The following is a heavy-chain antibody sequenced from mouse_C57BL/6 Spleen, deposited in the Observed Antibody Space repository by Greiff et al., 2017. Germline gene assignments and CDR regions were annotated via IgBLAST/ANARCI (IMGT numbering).Heavy chain of an antibody. J-gene: IGHJ1*03. CDR2: INPNNGGT. D-gene: IGHD1-1*01. V-gene: IGHV1-18*01. CDR1: GYTFTDYN. Sequence: EVQLPQSGPELVKPGASVKIPCKASGYTFTDYNMDWVKQSHGKSLEWIGDINPNNGGTIYNQKFKGKATLTVDKSSSTAYMELRSLTSEDTAVYYCARYYYGSSSYWYFDVWGTGTTVTVSS. CDR3: ARYYYGSSSYWYFDV.